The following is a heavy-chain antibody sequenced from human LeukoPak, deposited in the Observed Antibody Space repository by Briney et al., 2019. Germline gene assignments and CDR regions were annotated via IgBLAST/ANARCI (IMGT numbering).Heavy chain of an antibody. Sequence: SETLSLTCTVSGGSISSGDYFWSWIRQPPGKGLEWIGYIYYSGSTNYNPSLKSRVTISVDTSKNQFSLKLRSVTAADTAVYYCARDFGNVYGDSSYYFDYWGQGTLVTVSS. CDR3: ARDFGNVYGDSSYYFDY. J-gene: IGHJ4*02. V-gene: IGHV4-61*08. CDR2: IYYSGST. CDR1: GGSISSGDYF. D-gene: IGHD4-17*01.